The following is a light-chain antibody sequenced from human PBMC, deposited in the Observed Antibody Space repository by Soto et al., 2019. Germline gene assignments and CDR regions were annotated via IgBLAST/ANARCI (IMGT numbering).Light chain of an antibody. CDR3: QHYNSYAEA. J-gene: IGKJ1*01. Sequence: DIQMTQSPSTLSGSVGDRVTITCRASQTISSWLASYQQKPGKAPKLLIYKASTLKSGVPSRFSGSGAGTDFTLTISSLQPDDFATYSCQHYNSYAEAFGQGHKVELK. CDR1: QTISSW. CDR2: KAS. V-gene: IGKV1-5*03.